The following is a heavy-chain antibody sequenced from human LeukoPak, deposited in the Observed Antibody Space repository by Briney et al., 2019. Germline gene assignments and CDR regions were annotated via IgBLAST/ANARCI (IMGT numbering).Heavy chain of an antibody. D-gene: IGHD3-22*01. J-gene: IGHJ4*02. V-gene: IGHV3-66*02. Sequence: GGSLRLSSAASGFTVTSNYMSWVRQAPGKGLEWVSIIYSGGSTYYADSVKGRFTISRDNSKNTLYLQMNSLRAEDTAVYYCARVDYYDSSGPLDYWGQGTLVTVSS. CDR2: IYSGGST. CDR3: ARVDYYDSSGPLDY. CDR1: GFTVTSNY.